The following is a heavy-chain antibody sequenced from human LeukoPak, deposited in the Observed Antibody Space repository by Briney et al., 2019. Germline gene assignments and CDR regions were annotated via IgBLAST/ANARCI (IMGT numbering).Heavy chain of an antibody. D-gene: IGHD3-22*01. CDR1: GGTFSSYA. J-gene: IGHJ4*02. V-gene: IGHV1-69*01. CDR3: ARDRGYYDSSGYEN. CDR2: IIPIFGTA. Sequence: AASVKVSCKASGGTFSSYAISWVRQAPGQGLEWMGGIIPIFGTANYAQKFQGRVTITADESTSTAYMELSSLRSEDTAVYYCARDRGYYDSSGYENWGQGTLVTVSS.